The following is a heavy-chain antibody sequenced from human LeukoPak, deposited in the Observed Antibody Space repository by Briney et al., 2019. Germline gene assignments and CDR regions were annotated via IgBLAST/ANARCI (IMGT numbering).Heavy chain of an antibody. CDR3: ARPGITAFDI. Sequence: GGSLRLSCAASGFTLSSHNINWVRQAPGKGLEWVSHISSSGSITYYGDSVKGRITISRDNAKNSVSLYMNSLRAEDSAVYYCARPGITAFDIWGQGTMVTVSS. D-gene: IGHD3-10*01. CDR1: GFTLSSHN. J-gene: IGHJ3*02. CDR2: ISSSGSIT. V-gene: IGHV3-48*01.